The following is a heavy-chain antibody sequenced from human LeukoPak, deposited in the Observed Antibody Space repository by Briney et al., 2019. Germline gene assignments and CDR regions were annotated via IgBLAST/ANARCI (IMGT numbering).Heavy chain of an antibody. V-gene: IGHV3-23*01. CDR1: GFTFSSYG. J-gene: IGHJ6*04. D-gene: IGHD5-18*01. Sequence: GGTLRLSCAASGFTFSSYGMSWVRQAPGKGLEWVSAISGSGGSTYYADSVKGRFTISRDNSKNTLYLQMNSLRAEDTAVYYCAKVGGYSYGYEMDVWGKGTTVTVSS. CDR3: AKVGGYSYGYEMDV. CDR2: ISGSGGST.